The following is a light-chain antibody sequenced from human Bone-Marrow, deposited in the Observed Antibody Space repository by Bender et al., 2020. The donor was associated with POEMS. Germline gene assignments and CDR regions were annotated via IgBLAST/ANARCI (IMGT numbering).Light chain of an antibody. J-gene: IGLJ2*01. CDR2: DVD. Sequence: QSALTQPRSVSGSPGQSITISCTGTSSDVGAHNLVSWYQQFPGKAPKLIIYDVDRRPSGVPPRFSGSKSGTTASLTVSGLQAEDEADYYCNSYAGGNTVVFGGGTKLTVL. CDR3: NSYAGGNTVV. V-gene: IGLV2-11*01. CDR1: SSDVGAHNL.